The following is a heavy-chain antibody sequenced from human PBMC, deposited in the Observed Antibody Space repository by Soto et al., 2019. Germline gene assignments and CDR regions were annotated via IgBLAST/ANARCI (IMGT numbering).Heavy chain of an antibody. V-gene: IGHV4-59*08. Sequence: QVQLQQSGPGLVKPSETLSLTCSVSSGPSSSHNWGWIRQPPGRGLEWIGYVYSTGGTSYNPSLKSRVTISADTSTNPIPLTLTSVTAADTAVYYCVRQGIGNLHGLVDVWGQGTTVRVSS. CDR2: VYSTGGT. CDR1: SGPSSSHN. J-gene: IGHJ6*02. CDR3: VRQGIGNLHGLVDV. D-gene: IGHD1-1*01.